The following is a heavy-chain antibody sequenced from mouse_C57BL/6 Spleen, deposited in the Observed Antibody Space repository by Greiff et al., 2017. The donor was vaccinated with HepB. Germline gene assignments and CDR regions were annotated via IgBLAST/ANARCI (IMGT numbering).Heavy chain of an antibody. V-gene: IGHV1-52*01. CDR2: IDPSDSET. CDR1: GYTFTSYW. D-gene: IGHD2-4*01. Sequence: QVQLQQPGAELVRPGSSVKLSCKASGYTFTSYWMHWVKQRPIQGLEWIGNIDPSDSETHYNQKFKDKATLTVDKSSSTAYMQLSSLTSEDSAVYYCARGGLRRWFAYWGQGTLVTVSA. J-gene: IGHJ3*01. CDR3: ARGGLRRWFAY.